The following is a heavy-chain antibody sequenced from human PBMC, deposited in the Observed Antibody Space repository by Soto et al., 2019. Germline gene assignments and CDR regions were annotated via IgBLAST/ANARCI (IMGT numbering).Heavy chain of an antibody. D-gene: IGHD3-22*01. V-gene: IGHV3-23*01. Sequence: GGSLRLSCAASGFTFSSYAMSWVRQAPGKGLEWVSAISGSGGGTYSADSVKGRFTISRDNSKNTLYVQMNSLRAEDTAVYYCAKTASRYYDSSAYFSLWGQGTLVTVSS. CDR3: AKTASRYYDSSAYFSL. J-gene: IGHJ4*02. CDR1: GFTFSSYA. CDR2: ISGSGGGT.